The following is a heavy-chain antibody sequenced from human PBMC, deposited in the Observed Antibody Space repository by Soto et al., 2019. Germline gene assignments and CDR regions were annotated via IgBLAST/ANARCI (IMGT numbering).Heavy chain of an antibody. CDR1: EFTFTNAW. J-gene: IGHJ3*01. CDR2: IKRKSDGGTT. CDR3: TTPTGTTPGSFEL. D-gene: IGHD1-1*01. Sequence: EVQLVESGGGLVKPGGSLRLSCAASEFTFTNAWMSWVRQAPGKGLEWVGRIKRKSDGGTTDYAAPVKGRFTISRDDSKNTMYLQMNSLKSEDTGVYYCTTPTGTTPGSFELWGQGTMVTVSS. V-gene: IGHV3-15*01.